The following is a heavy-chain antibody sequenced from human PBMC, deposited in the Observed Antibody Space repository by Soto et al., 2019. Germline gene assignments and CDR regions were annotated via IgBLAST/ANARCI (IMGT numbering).Heavy chain of an antibody. Sequence: LRLSCAASGFTFSNSWMSWVRQAPGKGLEWVADINPVESEKYYVDSVKGRFTVSRDNAKNSLYLQMNSLRVEDTALYYCARDPACGSLAYWGLGTLVTVTS. J-gene: IGHJ4*02. V-gene: IGHV3-7*01. CDR1: GFTFSNSW. CDR3: ARDPACGSLAY. CDR2: INPVESEK.